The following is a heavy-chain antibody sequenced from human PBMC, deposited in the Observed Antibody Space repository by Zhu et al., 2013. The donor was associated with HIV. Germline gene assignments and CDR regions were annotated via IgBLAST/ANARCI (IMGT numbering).Heavy chain of an antibody. J-gene: IGHJ1*01. CDR1: GYTFSRYY. CDR3: GVINYYDSRGEFQL. Sequence: QVQLVQSGAEVKKPGASVKVSCKASGYTFSRYYIHWVRQAPGQGLEWMGTVNPSGGDTSYAQKFQGRVSVTKDTSTSTVYMELSSLRSEDAAMYYCGVINYYDSRGEFQLWGQGTLVTVSS. V-gene: IGHV1-46*01. D-gene: IGHD3-22*01. CDR2: VNPSGGDT.